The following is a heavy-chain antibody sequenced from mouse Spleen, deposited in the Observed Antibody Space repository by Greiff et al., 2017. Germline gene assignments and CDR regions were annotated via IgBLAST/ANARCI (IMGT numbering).Heavy chain of an antibody. D-gene: IGHD1-1*01. CDR2: IYPGNSDT. CDR1: GYTFTSYW. J-gene: IGHJ1*01. CDR3: TRNYYYGSSYPILTHWYFDV. V-gene: IGHV1-5*01. Sequence: DVQLQESGTVLARPGASVKMSCKTSGYTFTSYWMHWVKQRPGQGLEWIGAIYPGNSDTSYNQKFKGKAKLTAVTSASTAYMELSSLTNEDSAVYYCTRNYYYGSSYPILTHWYFDVWGAGTTVTVSS.